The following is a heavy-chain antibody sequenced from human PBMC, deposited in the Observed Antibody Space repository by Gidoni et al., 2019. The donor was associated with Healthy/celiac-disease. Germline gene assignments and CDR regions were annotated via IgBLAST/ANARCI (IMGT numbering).Heavy chain of an antibody. CDR3: ARDPGYCSGGSCLFYFDY. CDR2: ISYYGSNK. CDR1: GFTFSSYG. Sequence: QVQLVESGGGVVQPGRSLRLSCAASGFTFSSYGMHWVRQAPGKGLELVAVISYYGSNKYYADSVKGRFTISRDNSKNTLYLQMNSLRAEDTAVYYCARDPGYCSGGSCLFYFDYWGQGTLVTVSS. J-gene: IGHJ4*02. D-gene: IGHD2-15*01. V-gene: IGHV3-30*03.